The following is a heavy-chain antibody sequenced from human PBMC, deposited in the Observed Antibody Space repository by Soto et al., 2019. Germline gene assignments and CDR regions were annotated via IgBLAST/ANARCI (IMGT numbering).Heavy chain of an antibody. CDR3: ARDHPHSYGVYYFDY. Sequence: SETLSLTCTVSGGSIDGYYWTWIRQPPGKGLEWIGYIYYIGNTNYNPSLKSRLTISVDTSKNQFALRLSSVTAADTAVYYCARDHPHSYGVYYFDYWGQGTPVTVSS. CDR2: IYYIGNT. V-gene: IGHV4-59*01. J-gene: IGHJ4*02. D-gene: IGHD5-18*01. CDR1: GGSIDGYY.